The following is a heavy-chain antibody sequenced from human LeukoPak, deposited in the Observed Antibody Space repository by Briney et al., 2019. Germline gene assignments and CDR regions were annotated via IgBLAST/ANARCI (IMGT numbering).Heavy chain of an antibody. CDR3: ARVLLWFGENYGMDV. CDR1: GYTFTSYG. CDR2: ISAYNGNT. D-gene: IGHD3-10*01. J-gene: IGHJ6*04. Sequence: ASVKVSCKASGYTFTSYGISWVRQAPGQGLEWMGWISAYNGNTNYAQKLQGRVTMTTDTSTSTAYMELSSLRSEDTAVYYCARVLLWFGENYGMDVWGKGTTVTVSS. V-gene: IGHV1-18*01.